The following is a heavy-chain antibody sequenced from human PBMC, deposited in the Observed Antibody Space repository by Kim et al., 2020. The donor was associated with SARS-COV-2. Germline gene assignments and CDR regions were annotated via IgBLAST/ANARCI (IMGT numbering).Heavy chain of an antibody. V-gene: IGHV3-30*18. CDR3: AKDRKRLLDNYHYYGMDV. CDR2: ISYDGSNK. CDR1: GFTFSASG. Sequence: GGSLRLSCIGSGFTFSASGIHWVRQAPGKGLEWVAVISYDGSNKDYADSVKGRFTMTRDNSKNTVYLEMNSLRAEDTAVYYCAKDRKRLLDNYHYYGMDVWGQGTTVTISS. D-gene: IGHD3-22*01. J-gene: IGHJ6*02.